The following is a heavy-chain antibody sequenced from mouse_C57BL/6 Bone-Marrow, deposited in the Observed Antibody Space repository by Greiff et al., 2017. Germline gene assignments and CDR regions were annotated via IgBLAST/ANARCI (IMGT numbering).Heavy chain of an antibody. V-gene: IGHV1-19*01. CDR2: INPYNGGT. CDR1: GYTFTDYY. Sequence: EVQLQQSGPVLVKPGASVKMSCKASGYTFTDYYMNWVKQSHGKSLEWIGVINPYNGGTSYNQKFKGKATLTVDKSSSTAYMELNSLTSEDSAVYCCARETVVDWYFDVWGTGTTVTVSS. J-gene: IGHJ1*03. D-gene: IGHD1-1*01. CDR3: ARETVVDWYFDV.